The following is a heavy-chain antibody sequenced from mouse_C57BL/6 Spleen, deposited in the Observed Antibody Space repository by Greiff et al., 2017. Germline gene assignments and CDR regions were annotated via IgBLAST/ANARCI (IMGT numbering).Heavy chain of an antibody. J-gene: IGHJ1*03. Sequence: VLLVQSGAELARPGASVKLSCKASGYTFTSYGMSWVKQRPGQGLEWIGEIYPGNGNTYYNEKFKGKATLTADKSSSTAYMELSSLTSEDSAVYFGARYNYGSSYWYFDVWGTGTTVTVSS. CDR3: ARYNYGSSYWYFDV. CDR1: GYTFTSYG. V-gene: IGHV1-81*01. CDR2: IYPGNGNT. D-gene: IGHD1-1*01.